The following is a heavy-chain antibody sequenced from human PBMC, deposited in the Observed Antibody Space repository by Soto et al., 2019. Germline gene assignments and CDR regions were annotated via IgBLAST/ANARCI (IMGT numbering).Heavy chain of an antibody. CDR2: IYYSGST. J-gene: IGHJ6*02. V-gene: IGHV4-61*01. CDR3: ARDGDILTGYYKSYYYGMDV. Sequence: PSETLSLTCTVSGGSVSSGSYYWSWIRQPPGKGLEWIGYIYYSGSTNYNPSLKSRVTISVDTSKNQFSLKLSSVTAADTAVYYCARDGDILTGYYKSYYYGMDVWGQGTTVTVSS. CDR1: GGSVSSGSYY. D-gene: IGHD3-9*01.